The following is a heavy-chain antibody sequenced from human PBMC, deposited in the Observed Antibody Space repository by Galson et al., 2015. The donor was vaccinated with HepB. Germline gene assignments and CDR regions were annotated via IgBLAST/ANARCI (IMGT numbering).Heavy chain of an antibody. CDR3: ARVKRGEWYSFYYYGMDV. V-gene: IGHV3-7*05. J-gene: IGHJ6*02. CDR2: IKEDGSEK. D-gene: IGHD3-10*01. Sequence: SLRLSCAASEFILSMYWMNWVRQAPGKGLEWVANIKEDGSEKNYVASVQGRFTISRDKAKNSLYLQMNSLRAEDTAIYYCARVKRGEWYSFYYYGMDVWGQGTTVTVSS. CDR1: EFILSMYW.